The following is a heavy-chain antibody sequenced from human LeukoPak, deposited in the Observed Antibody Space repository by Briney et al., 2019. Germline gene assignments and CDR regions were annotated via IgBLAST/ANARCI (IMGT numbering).Heavy chain of an antibody. CDR1: GYTFTNYY. CDR2: VDPEDGET. D-gene: IGHD6-19*01. CDR3: ATDYGGSGWYGGGY. Sequence: ASVKVSCKASGYTFTNYYMHWVQQAPGKGLEWMGRVDPEDGETIYSEKFQDRVTITADTSTDTAYMELSSLRPEDTAVYYCATDYGGSGWYGGGYWGQGTLVTVSS. J-gene: IGHJ4*02. V-gene: IGHV1-69-2*01.